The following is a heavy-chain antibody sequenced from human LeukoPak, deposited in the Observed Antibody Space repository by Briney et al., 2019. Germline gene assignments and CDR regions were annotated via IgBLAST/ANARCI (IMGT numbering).Heavy chain of an antibody. V-gene: IGHV3-33*01. CDR2: VRNDGFDT. D-gene: IGHD4-23*01. Sequence: PGTPLRLSCVTSGLTFTNHGFHWLRQSAGRGLEWVAFVRNDGFDTYHSNSVEGRFSISRDDSKNTVYLQMNSLRAEDTALYYCARDRGKDYFGDWGQGTQVTVSS. J-gene: IGHJ4*02. CDR1: GLTFTNHG. CDR3: ARDRGKDYFGD.